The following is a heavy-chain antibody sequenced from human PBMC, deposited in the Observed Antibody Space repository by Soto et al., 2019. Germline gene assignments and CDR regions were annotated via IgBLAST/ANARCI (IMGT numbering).Heavy chain of an antibody. CDR3: ARAPGAVNSYAGVDV. D-gene: IGHD6-19*01. Sequence: GGSLRLSXVASGFIFSDYYMAWIRRAPGKGLEWVSYISDGGSYTNHGNSVRGRVSVSRDDARNSLYLQIKNLRVEDTGVYYCARAPGAVNSYAGVDVWGQGTTVTSP. CDR1: GFIFSDYY. CDR2: ISDGGSYT. J-gene: IGHJ6*02. V-gene: IGHV3-11*05.